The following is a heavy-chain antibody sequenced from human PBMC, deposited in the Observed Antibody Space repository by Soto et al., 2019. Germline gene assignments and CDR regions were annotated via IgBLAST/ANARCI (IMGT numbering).Heavy chain of an antibody. CDR2: ISYDGSNK. Sequence: QVQLVESGGGVVQPGRSLRLSCAASGFTFSGYGMHWVRQAPGKGLEWVAVISYDGSNKYYADSVKGRFTISRDNSKNTLYLQMNSVRAEDTAVYYCAKASRIVVVTAPYDYWGEGALVSVSS. J-gene: IGHJ4*02. CDR3: AKASRIVVVTAPYDY. V-gene: IGHV3-30*18. CDR1: GFTFSGYG. D-gene: IGHD2-21*02.